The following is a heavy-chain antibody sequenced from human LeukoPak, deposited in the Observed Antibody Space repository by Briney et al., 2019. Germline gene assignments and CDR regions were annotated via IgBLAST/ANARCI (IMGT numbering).Heavy chain of an antibody. Sequence: SETLSLTCTVSGGSISSYYWSWIRQPPGKGLEGIGYIYYSGSTNYDPSLKSRVTISVDTSKNQFSLKLSSVTAADTAVYYCARHITIFGVYHDAFDIWGQGTMVTVSS. CDR3: ARHITIFGVYHDAFDI. D-gene: IGHD3-3*01. CDR1: GGSISSYY. CDR2: IYYSGST. J-gene: IGHJ3*02. V-gene: IGHV4-59*08.